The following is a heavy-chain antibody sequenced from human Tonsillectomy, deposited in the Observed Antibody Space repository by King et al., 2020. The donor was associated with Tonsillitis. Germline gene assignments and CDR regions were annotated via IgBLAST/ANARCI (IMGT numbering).Heavy chain of an antibody. Sequence: VQLVESGGGLVQPGGSLRLSCAASGFTFSNYEMNWVRQAPGKGLEWVSYISSSGSTIYYADSVKGRFTISRDKAKNSLYLQMNSLRAEDTAVYYCARVPDGGYGDYAYYFDYWGQGTLVTVSS. D-gene: IGHD4-17*01. J-gene: IGHJ4*02. CDR1: GFTFSNYE. V-gene: IGHV3-48*03. CDR2: ISSSGSTI. CDR3: ARVPDGGYGDYAYYFDY.